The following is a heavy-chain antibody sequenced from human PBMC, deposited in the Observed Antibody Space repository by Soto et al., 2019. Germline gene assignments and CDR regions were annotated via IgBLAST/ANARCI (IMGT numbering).Heavy chain of an antibody. CDR3: ARGNSGSYYGSVFDI. D-gene: IGHD1-26*01. V-gene: IGHV4-39*01. Sequence: PSETLSLTCTVSGGSISSSSYYWGWIRQPPGKGLEWIGSIYYSGSTYYNPSLKSRVTISVDTSKNQFSLKLSSVTAADTAVYYCARGNSGSYYGSVFDIGGQGTMVTVS. CDR2: IYYSGST. CDR1: GGSISSSSYY. J-gene: IGHJ3*02.